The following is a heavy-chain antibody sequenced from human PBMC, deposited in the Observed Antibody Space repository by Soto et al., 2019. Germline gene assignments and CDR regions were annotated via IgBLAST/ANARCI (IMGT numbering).Heavy chain of an antibody. J-gene: IGHJ4*02. D-gene: IGHD1-26*01. CDR3: ARSRELHSEDFDS. CDR1: GFTFSSYG. Sequence: QVQLVESGGGVVQPGRSLRLSCAASGFTFSSYGMHWVRQAPGKGLEWVAVIWYDGSNKYYADSVKGRFTISRDNSKNTLYLQMNSLRAEDTAVYYCARSRELHSEDFDSWGQGTLVTVSS. V-gene: IGHV3-33*01. CDR2: IWYDGSNK.